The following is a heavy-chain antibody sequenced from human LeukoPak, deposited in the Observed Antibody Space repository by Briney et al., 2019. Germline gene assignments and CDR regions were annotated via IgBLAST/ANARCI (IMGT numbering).Heavy chain of an antibody. CDR3: ARAPSEVGGYYPEYFRH. V-gene: IGHV3-74*01. CDR1: GFTFSRYW. Sequence: PGGSLRLSCDASGFTFSRYWMYWVRQAPGKGLVWVSRIKSDGKTNYADSVKGRFTISRDNAKNTVSLQMDSLRAEDTGVYYCARAPSEVGGYYPEYFRHWGQGTLVTVSS. D-gene: IGHD3-22*01. CDR2: IKSDGKT. J-gene: IGHJ1*01.